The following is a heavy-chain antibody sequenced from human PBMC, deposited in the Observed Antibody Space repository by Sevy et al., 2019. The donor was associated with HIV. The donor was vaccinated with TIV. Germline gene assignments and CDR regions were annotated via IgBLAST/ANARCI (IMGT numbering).Heavy chain of an antibody. Sequence: ASVKVSCKASGYNFNTYVITWVRQAPGEGLEWVGGIGVNNRKTNYAARLQARISMTADTSTSTVYMELRTLTSDDTAMYFCARDSYYYDMHSSYRPPDYWGQGTLVTVSS. V-gene: IGHV1-18*01. CDR3: ARDSYYYDMHSSYRPPDY. CDR2: IGVNNRKT. D-gene: IGHD3-22*01. CDR1: GYNFNTYV. J-gene: IGHJ4*02.